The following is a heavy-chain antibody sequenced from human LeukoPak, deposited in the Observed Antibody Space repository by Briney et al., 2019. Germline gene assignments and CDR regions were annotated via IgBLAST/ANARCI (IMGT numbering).Heavy chain of an antibody. Sequence: GSSVTVSCRTSGYTFTGYYMHWVRQAPGHGLEWMGWINLNSGGTNYAQNFQGRVTMTRDTSITTVYLELSRLRSDDTAVYYCAGDEGISGTTFDYGGQRTLVTVFS. CDR2: INLNSGGT. D-gene: IGHD1-7*01. CDR3: AGDEGISGTTFDY. V-gene: IGHV1-2*02. CDR1: GYTFTGYY. J-gene: IGHJ4*02.